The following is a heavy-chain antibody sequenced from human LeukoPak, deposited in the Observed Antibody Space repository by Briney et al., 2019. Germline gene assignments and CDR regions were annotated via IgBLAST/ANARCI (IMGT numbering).Heavy chain of an antibody. V-gene: IGHV3-53*01. Sequence: GGSLRLSCAASGFTVSDNYMSWVRQAPGKGPEWVSVIYSDGNTYYADSVKGRFSISRDTSKNTVYLQMNNLRAEDTAVYYCAKDLAWGLDYWGQGTLVTVSS. J-gene: IGHJ4*02. CDR3: AKDLAWGLDY. CDR1: GFTVSDNY. D-gene: IGHD7-27*01. CDR2: IYSDGNT.